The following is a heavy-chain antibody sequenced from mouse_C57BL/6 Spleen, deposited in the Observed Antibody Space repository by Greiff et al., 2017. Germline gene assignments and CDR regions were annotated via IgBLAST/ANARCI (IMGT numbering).Heavy chain of an antibody. Sequence: EVQRVESGGDLVKPGGSLKLSCAASGFTFSSYGMSWVRQTPDKRLEWVATISSGGSYTYYPDSVKGRFTISRDNAKNTLYLQMSSLKSEDTAMYYCARRYGSSPYYYAMDYWGQGTSVTVSS. V-gene: IGHV5-6*01. D-gene: IGHD1-1*01. CDR2: ISSGGSYT. CDR1: GFTFSSYG. CDR3: ARRYGSSPYYYAMDY. J-gene: IGHJ4*01.